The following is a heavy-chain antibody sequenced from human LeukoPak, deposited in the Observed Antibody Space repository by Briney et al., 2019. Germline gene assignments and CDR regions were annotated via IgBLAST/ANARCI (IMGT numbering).Heavy chain of an antibody. J-gene: IGHJ6*03. Sequence: GASVKVSCKASGYTFTSYDINWVRQATGRGLEWMGWMNPNSGNTGYAQKFQGRVTMTRNTSISTAYMELSSLRSEDTAVYYCARSSRGYCSSTSCSSPGYYYYMDVWGKGTTVTVSS. CDR1: GYTFTSYD. V-gene: IGHV1-8*01. CDR2: MNPNSGNT. D-gene: IGHD2-2*01. CDR3: ARSSRGYCSSTSCSSPGYYYYMDV.